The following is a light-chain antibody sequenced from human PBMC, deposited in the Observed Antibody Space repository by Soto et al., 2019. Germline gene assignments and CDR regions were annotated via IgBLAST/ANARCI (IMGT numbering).Light chain of an antibody. J-gene: IGKJ2*01. CDR1: QSISNW. Sequence: DIQMTQSPSTLSSSVGDRVTITCRASQSISNWLAWCLQRPGKAPELLIYDASSLTSGVPIRFSGSGSGTEFALTISSLQPGDFATYYCQQYSSYALYTFGQGTKLEIK. CDR3: QQYSSYALYT. V-gene: IGKV1-5*01. CDR2: DAS.